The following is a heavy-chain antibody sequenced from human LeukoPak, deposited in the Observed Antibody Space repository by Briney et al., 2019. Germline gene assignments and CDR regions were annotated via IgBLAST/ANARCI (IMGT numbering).Heavy chain of an antibody. D-gene: IGHD3-9*01. CDR2: INPNSGGT. CDR3: ARARRYDILTGSVWFDP. V-gene: IGHV1-2*02. Sequence: ASVKVSCKASGYTFTGYYMHWVRQAPGQGLEGMGWINPNSGGTNYAQKFQGRVTMSRDTSISTAYMELSRLRSDDTAVYYCARARRYDILTGSVWFDPWGQGTLVTVSS. CDR1: GYTFTGYY. J-gene: IGHJ5*02.